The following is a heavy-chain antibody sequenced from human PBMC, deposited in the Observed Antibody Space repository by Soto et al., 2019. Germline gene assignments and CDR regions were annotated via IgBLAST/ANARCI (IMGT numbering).Heavy chain of an antibody. J-gene: IGHJ4*02. V-gene: IGHV4-4*02. CDR1: GGSLSTPVW. CDR2: VFHSGSA. Sequence: SETLSLTCGVSGGSLSTPVWWSWVRLPPGKGLEWIGEVFHSGSANYNPSLQSRVTISLDKSTNQFSLRLSSVTAADTAVYYCARKAWARLDYWGQGALVTVSS. CDR3: ARKAWARLDY. D-gene: IGHD7-27*01.